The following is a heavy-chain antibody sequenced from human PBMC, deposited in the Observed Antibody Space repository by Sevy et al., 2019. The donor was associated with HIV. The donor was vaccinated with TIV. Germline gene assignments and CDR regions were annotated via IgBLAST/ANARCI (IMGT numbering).Heavy chain of an antibody. D-gene: IGHD3-22*01. CDR1: GYTLTQLS. CDR2: FDPEDGET. V-gene: IGHV1-24*01. Sequence: ASVKVSCKVSGYTLTQLSMHWVRQAPGKGLEWMGSFDPEDGETLYAQKFQGRVTMTEDTSTDTVYMGLSSLRSEDTAIYYCATTKDYYESSGSPFDYWGQGTLVTVSS. CDR3: ATTKDYYESSGSPFDY. J-gene: IGHJ4*02.